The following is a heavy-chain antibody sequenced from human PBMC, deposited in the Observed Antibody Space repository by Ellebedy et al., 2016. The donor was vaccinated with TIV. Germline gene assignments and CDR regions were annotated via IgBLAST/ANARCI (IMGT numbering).Heavy chain of an antibody. J-gene: IGHJ4*02. CDR2: IYPGDSDT. CDR1: GYICTSYW. D-gene: IGHD6-19*01. CDR3: ARQSSGLFYFDY. V-gene: IGHV5-51*01. Sequence: GESLKISXTGSGYICTSYWIGWVRQMPGKGLEWMGIIYPGDSDTTYSPSFQGQVTMSADKSISTAYLQWSSLKASDTAMYYCARQSSGLFYFDYWGQGTLVTVSS.